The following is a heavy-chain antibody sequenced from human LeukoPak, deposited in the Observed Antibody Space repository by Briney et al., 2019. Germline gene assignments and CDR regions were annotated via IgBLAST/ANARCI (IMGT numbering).Heavy chain of an antibody. D-gene: IGHD2-8*01. CDR2: IHSSGGIT. J-gene: IGHJ4*02. V-gene: IGHV3-23*01. CDR3: AKDKGLTALSTLDY. CDR1: GFTFSTYG. Sequence: GGSLRLSCAASGFTFSTYGMSWVRQAPGKGLEWASGIHSSGGITYYADSVKGRFTISRDNSKNTLYLQMNSLGAEDTAIYYCAKDKGLTALSTLDYWGQGTLVTVSS.